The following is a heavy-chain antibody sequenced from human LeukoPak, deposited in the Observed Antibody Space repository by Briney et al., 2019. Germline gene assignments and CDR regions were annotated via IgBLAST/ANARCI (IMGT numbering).Heavy chain of an antibody. Sequence: ASVKVSCKVSGYTLTELSMHWVRQAPGKGLEWMGGFDPEDGETIYAQKLQGRVTMTTDTSTSTAYMELRSLRSDDTAVYYCAIRPPWAVGGTIDYWGQGTLVTVSS. D-gene: IGHD6-19*01. CDR3: AIRPPWAVGGTIDY. CDR2: FDPEDGET. CDR1: GYTLTELS. J-gene: IGHJ4*02. V-gene: IGHV1-24*01.